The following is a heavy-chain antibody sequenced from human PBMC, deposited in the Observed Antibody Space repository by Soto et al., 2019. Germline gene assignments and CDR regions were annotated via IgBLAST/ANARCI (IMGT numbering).Heavy chain of an antibody. Sequence: GESLKISCKGSGYSFTSYWIGWVRQMPGKGLEWMGIIYPGDSDTRYSPSFQGQVTISADKSISTAYLQWSSLKASDTAMYYCARSKGGSSWYVSVFDYWGQGTLVTVSS. CDR3: ARSKGGSSWYVSVFDY. J-gene: IGHJ4*02. V-gene: IGHV5-51*01. CDR2: IYPGDSDT. CDR1: GYSFTSYW. D-gene: IGHD6-13*01.